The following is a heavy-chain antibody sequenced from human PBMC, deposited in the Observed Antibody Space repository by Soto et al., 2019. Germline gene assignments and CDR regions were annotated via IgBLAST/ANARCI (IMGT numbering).Heavy chain of an antibody. J-gene: IGHJ6*02. Sequence: QVQLVESGGGVVQPGRSLRLSCAASGFTFSSYAMHWVRQAPGKRLEWVAVISYDGSNKYYADSVKGRFTISRDNSKNTLYLQMNSLRAEDTAVYYCARGPDIVVVVAATGLYGMDVWGQGTTVTVSS. D-gene: IGHD2-15*01. CDR3: ARGPDIVVVVAATGLYGMDV. CDR2: ISYDGSNK. V-gene: IGHV3-30-3*01. CDR1: GFTFSSYA.